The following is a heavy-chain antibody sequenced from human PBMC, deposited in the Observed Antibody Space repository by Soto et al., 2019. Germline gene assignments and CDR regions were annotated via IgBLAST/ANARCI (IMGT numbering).Heavy chain of an antibody. D-gene: IGHD3-16*02. Sequence: EVQLLESGGGLVQPGGSLRLSCAASGFTFSSYAMNWVRQAPGKGLEWVATISISGGSSYVADSVRGHFTISRDNYKNSLYLQMNSLRAEDTAVYYCAKDAVRAFDYWGQGTLVIVSS. J-gene: IGHJ4*02. CDR2: ISISGGSS. CDR3: AKDAVRAFDY. V-gene: IGHV3-23*01. CDR1: GFTFSSYA.